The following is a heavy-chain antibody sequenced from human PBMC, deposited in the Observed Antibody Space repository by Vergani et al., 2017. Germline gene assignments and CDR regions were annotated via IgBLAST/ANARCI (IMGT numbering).Heavy chain of an antibody. D-gene: IGHD3-10*01. CDR1: GFTFTSYH. CDR2: INPHNGGT. V-gene: IGHV1-46*03. J-gene: IGHJ4*02. Sequence: QVQLVQSGAEVKKPGASVRVSCKASGFTFTSYHIHWVRQAPGQGLEWMGIINPHNGGTTYAQKFEGRVTMTEETSTNTIFLELSSLRSEDTAVYFCAKDVRDYNLGSGTYSTTFDYWGQGTLVTVS. CDR3: AKDVRDYNLGSGTYSTTFDY.